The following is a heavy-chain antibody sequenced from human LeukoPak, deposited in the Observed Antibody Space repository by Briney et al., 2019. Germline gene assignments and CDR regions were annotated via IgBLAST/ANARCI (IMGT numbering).Heavy chain of an antibody. CDR2: ISYDGSNK. CDR3: ARDRRDCSGGSCYRNFDY. CDR1: GFTFSSYW. D-gene: IGHD2-15*01. V-gene: IGHV3-30*03. J-gene: IGHJ4*02. Sequence: GGSLRLSCAASGFTFSSYWMSWVRQAPGKGLEWVAVISYDGSNKYYADSVKGRFTISRDNSKNTLYLQMNSLRAEDTAVYYCARDRRDCSGGSCYRNFDYWGQGTLVTVSS.